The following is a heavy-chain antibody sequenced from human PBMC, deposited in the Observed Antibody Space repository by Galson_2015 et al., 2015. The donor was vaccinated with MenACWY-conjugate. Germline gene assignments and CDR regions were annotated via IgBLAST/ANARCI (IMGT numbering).Heavy chain of an antibody. D-gene: IGHD1/OR15-1a*01. V-gene: IGHV3-48*03. CDR2: ISKSGSPI. J-gene: IGHJ6*03. CDR1: GFTFTGYE. CDR3: ARVGTWMNHFFYYMDI. Sequence: SLRLSCAASGFTFTGYEFNWVRQAPGKGLEWLSYISKSGSPIYYADSVKGRFTISRDNTKKSLFLQMNSLRAGDTEVYYCARVGTWMNHFFYYMDIWGKGNTVSYSS.